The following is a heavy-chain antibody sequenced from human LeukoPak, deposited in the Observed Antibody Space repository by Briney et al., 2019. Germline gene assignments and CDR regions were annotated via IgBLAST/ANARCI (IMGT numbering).Heavy chain of an antibody. V-gene: IGHV3-21*01. CDR2: FGTRSTSI. CDR1: GFTFSGYS. D-gene: IGHD3-22*01. J-gene: IGHJ4*02. Sequence: GGSLRLSCTATGFTFSGYSMNWIRQAPGKGLEWVSSFGTRSTSIYHAGSVKGRFAISRDNAKNSLYLRMNSLRAEDTALYYCAREVSEGFDFWGQGTLVTVSS. CDR3: AREVSEGFDF.